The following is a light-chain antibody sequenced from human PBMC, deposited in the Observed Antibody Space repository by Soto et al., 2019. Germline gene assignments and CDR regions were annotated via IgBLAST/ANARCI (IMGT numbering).Light chain of an antibody. J-gene: IGKJ1*01. CDR3: QQYVRSPPSWT. CDR1: QSVSSSY. Sequence: ETVLTQSPGTLSLSPGERATLSCRASQSVSSSYLAWYQQKPGQAPRLLIYDASSRATGIPDRFSGSGSGTDFTLTISRLEPEDFGGYFWQQYVRSPPSWTFGQGTKVEIK. CDR2: DAS. V-gene: IGKV3-20*01.